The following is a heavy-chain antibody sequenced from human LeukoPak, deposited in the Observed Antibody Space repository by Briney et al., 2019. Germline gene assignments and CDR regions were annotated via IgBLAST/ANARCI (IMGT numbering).Heavy chain of an antibody. Sequence: PGGSLRLSCAASGFTFSNYAMSWVRQAPGKGLEWVSDVSGTGGSTYYADSVKGRFTISRDNPKNTLYLQMNSLRAEDTAVYYCAKGTPHLHSGWYKIYYYYGMDVWGQGTTVTVSS. V-gene: IGHV3-23*01. CDR1: GFTFSNYA. CDR3: AKGTPHLHSGWYKIYYYYGMDV. J-gene: IGHJ6*02. CDR2: VSGTGGST. D-gene: IGHD6-19*01.